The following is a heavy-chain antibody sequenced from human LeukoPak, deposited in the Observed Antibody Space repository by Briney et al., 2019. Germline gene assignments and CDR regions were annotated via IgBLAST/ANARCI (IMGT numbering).Heavy chain of an antibody. CDR1: GFTFSSCA. D-gene: IGHD2-2*02. J-gene: IGHJ4*02. V-gene: IGHV3-23*01. CDR3: AKDFGRVVPAAIQPFDY. Sequence: PGGSLRLSCAASGFTFSSCAMSWVRQAPGKGLEWVSAISGSGGSTYYADSVKGRFTISRDNSKNTLYLQMNSLRAEDTAVYYCAKDFGRVVPAAIQPFDYWGQGTLVTVSS. CDR2: ISGSGGST.